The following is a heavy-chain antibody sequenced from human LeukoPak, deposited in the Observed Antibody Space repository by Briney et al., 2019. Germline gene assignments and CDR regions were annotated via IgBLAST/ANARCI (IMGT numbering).Heavy chain of an antibody. CDR2: MNPNSGNT. CDR3: ARGGVYYDFWSGYHAAFDI. V-gene: IGHV1-8*03. J-gene: IGHJ3*02. D-gene: IGHD3-3*01. Sequence: GASVKVSCKVSGYTLTELSMHWVRQATGQGLEWMGWMNPNSGNTGYAQKFQGRVTITRNTSISTAYMELSSLRSEDTAVYYCARGGVYYDFWSGYHAAFDIWGQGTMVTVSS. CDR1: GYTLTELS.